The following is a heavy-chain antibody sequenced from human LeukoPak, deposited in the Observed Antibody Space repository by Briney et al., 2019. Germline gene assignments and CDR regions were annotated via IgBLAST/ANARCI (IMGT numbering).Heavy chain of an antibody. CDR1: GFTFSTYA. V-gene: IGHV3-23*01. J-gene: IGHJ5*02. Sequence: GGSLRLSCAASGFTFSTYAMTWVRQAPGKGLEWVSAISGSGGSTYYADSVKGRFTISRDNSKNTLYLQMNSLRAEDTAVYYCAKLGPYNWNDGWFDPWGQGTLVTVSS. CDR2: ISGSGGST. D-gene: IGHD1-20*01. CDR3: AKLGPYNWNDGWFDP.